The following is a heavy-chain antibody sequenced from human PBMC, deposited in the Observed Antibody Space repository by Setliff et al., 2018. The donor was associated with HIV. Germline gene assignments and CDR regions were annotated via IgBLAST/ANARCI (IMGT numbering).Heavy chain of an antibody. Sequence: PSETLSLTCTVSGDSINSGSYYWSWIRQPAGKGLEWIGRIRTSGSTNYNPSLRSRVTMSLDTSKNNFSLKLSSVTAADTAVYYCARYSPRGYTLTGPYWGQGTLVTVSS. J-gene: IGHJ4*02. CDR3: ARYSPRGYTLTGPY. V-gene: IGHV4-61*02. D-gene: IGHD6-25*01. CDR2: IRTSGST. CDR1: GDSINSGSYY.